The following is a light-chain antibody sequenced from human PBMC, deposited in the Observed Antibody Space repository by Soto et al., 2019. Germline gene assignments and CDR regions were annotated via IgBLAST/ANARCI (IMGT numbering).Light chain of an antibody. Sequence: EIVMTQSPATLAVSPVERAALSCRGSQSVSSKFLAWYQQKPGQAPRLVIYAASNRATGIPDRFSGSGSGTDFTLTISRLEPEDFEVYYCQQSGSYPPTFGQGTKVDIK. CDR2: AAS. CDR3: QQSGSYPPT. CDR1: QSVSSKF. V-gene: IGKV3-20*01. J-gene: IGKJ1*01.